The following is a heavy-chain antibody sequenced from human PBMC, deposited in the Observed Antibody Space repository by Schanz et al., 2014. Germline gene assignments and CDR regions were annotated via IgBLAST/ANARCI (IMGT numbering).Heavy chain of an antibody. V-gene: IGHV1-46*01. J-gene: IGHJ4*02. CDR3: ARDRLECGAECYSVEVFEI. D-gene: IGHD2-21*01. CDR2: INPSGGST. CDR1: GGTFSSFG. Sequence: VQLEQSGAEVKKPGSSVKVSCKASGGTFSSFGINWVRQAPGQGLEWMGMINPSGGSTTYAQKFQGRVTMTRDTSTSTVYMELSSLRSEDTAVYYCARDRLECGAECYSVEVFEIWGQGTLVTVSS.